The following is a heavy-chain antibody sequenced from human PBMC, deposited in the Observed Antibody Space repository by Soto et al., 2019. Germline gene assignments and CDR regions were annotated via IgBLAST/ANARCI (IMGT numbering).Heavy chain of an antibody. CDR3: ARDAMVRGLIPYYFVY. D-gene: IGHD3-10*01. J-gene: IGHJ4*02. Sequence: GASVKVSCKASGYTFTTFSIHLVPPAPGQSLEWVGWVSAASGAKIYSHTFQRSATTTRDTSARTVYKDLSSLRSEDTAVYYSARDAMVRGLIPYYFVYWGQGTLVNVSS. V-gene: IGHV1-3*01. CDR1: GYTFTTFS. CDR2: VSAASGAK.